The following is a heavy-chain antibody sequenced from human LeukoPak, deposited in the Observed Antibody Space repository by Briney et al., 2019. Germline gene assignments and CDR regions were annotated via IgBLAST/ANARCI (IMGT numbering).Heavy chain of an antibody. CDR2: ISSSSSTI. V-gene: IGHV3-48*02. Sequence: PGGSLRLSCAASGFTFSSYSMNWVRQAPGKGLEWVSYISSSSSTIYYADSVKGRFTISRDNAKNSLYLQMNSLRDEDTAVYYCARDRGGHCGGDCYSDHWGQGTLVTVSS. CDR1: GFTFSSYS. CDR3: ARDRGGHCGGDCYSDH. D-gene: IGHD2-21*02. J-gene: IGHJ5*02.